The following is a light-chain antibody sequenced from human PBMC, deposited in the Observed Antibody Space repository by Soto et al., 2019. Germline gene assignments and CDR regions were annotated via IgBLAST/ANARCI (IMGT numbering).Light chain of an antibody. CDR2: YDS. V-gene: IGLV3-21*02. CDR3: QVWDSTTDHVV. J-gene: IGLJ3*02. CDR1: NIGRKT. Sequence: SYELTQPPSVSVAPGQTARLPCGGDNIGRKTVHWYQQKPGQAPVLVVNYDSDRPSGIPERFSGSNSGNTATLTISRVEAGDEADYYCQVWDSTTDHVVFGGGTKLTVL.